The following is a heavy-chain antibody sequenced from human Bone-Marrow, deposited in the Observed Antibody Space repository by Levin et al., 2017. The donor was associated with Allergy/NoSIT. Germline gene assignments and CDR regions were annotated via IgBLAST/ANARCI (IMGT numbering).Heavy chain of an antibody. CDR2: ISSSSSTI. V-gene: IGHV3-48*02. D-gene: IGHD6-13*01. Sequence: GESLKISCAASGFTFSSYSMNWVRQAPGKGLEWVSYISSSSSTIYYADSVKGRFTISRDNAKNSLYLQMNSLRDEDTAVYYCARVDRDSSSCQKHVDYWGQGTLVTVSS. CDR3: ARVDRDSSSCQKHVDY. J-gene: IGHJ4*02. CDR1: GFTFSSYS.